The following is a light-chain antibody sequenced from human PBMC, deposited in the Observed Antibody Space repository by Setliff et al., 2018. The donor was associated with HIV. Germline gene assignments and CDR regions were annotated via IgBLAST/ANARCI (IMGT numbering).Light chain of an antibody. CDR2: NND. Sequence: QSALTQPPSTSGTPGHRVIISCSGSHSNIGSNTVNWFQQLPGTAPKLLIYNNDQRPSGVPDRFSGSKSGTSASSAISGLQSEDEAAYYCAAWDVGLNAFYVFGTGTKVTVL. CDR1: HSNIGSNT. CDR3: AAWDVGLNAFYV. V-gene: IGLV1-44*01. J-gene: IGLJ1*01.